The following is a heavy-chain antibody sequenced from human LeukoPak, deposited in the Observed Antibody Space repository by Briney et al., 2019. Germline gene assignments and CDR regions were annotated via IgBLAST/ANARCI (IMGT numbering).Heavy chain of an antibody. J-gene: IGHJ4*02. Sequence: GGSLRLSCAASGFTFSTFAMTWVRQPPGKGLEWVSSIFPSGGEIHYADSVRGRFTISRDNSKSTLSLQMNSLRAEDTAVYYCAKGRRAPLVGTSTKSWLDYWGQGTLVTVSS. CDR3: AKGRRAPLVGTSTKSWLDY. V-gene: IGHV3-23*01. CDR1: GFTFSTFA. D-gene: IGHD1-26*01. CDR2: IFPSGGEI.